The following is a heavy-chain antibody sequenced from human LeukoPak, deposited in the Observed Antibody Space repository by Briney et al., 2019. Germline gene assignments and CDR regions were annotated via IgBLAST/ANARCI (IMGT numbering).Heavy chain of an antibody. CDR3: ARGTSGGYFDY. J-gene: IGHJ4*02. Sequence: GGSLRLSCAASGFTFSSFWIHWVRQVPGKGLVWVSRINSDGFSTSYADSVKGRFTITRDNAKNTLYLQMNSLRAEDTAVYYCARGTSGGYFDYWGQGTLVTVSS. V-gene: IGHV3-74*01. CDR2: INSDGFST. D-gene: IGHD1-26*01. CDR1: GFTFSSFW.